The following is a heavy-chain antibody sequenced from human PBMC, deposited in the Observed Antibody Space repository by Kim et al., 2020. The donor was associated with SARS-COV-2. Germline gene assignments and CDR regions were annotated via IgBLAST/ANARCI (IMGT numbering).Heavy chain of an antibody. Sequence: GGSLRLSCAVSGFTFDDYSVHWVRQAPGKGLEWVSLISWEGGKTDYADAVKGRFTISRDKSKNSLYLQMNSLRSEDTAVYYCAKGGVDTSSWYGFFDYLG. CDR3: AKGGVDTSSWYGFFDY. V-gene: IGHV3-43*01. J-gene: IGHJ5*01. D-gene: IGHD6-13*01. CDR2: ISWEGGKT. CDR1: GFTFDDYS.